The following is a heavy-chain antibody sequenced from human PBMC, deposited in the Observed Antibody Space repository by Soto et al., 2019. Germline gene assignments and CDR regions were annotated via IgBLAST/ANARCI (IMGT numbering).Heavy chain of an antibody. D-gene: IGHD6-13*01. CDR3: ARAWETSSSWYAGDWFDP. CDR2: INAGNGNT. J-gene: IGHJ5*02. V-gene: IGHV1-3*01. Sequence: ASVKVSCKASGYTFTSYAMHLVRQAPGQRLEWMGWINAGNGNTKYSQKFQGRVTITRDTSASTAYMELSSLRSEDAAVYYCARAWETSSSWYAGDWFDPWGQGTLVTVSS. CDR1: GYTFTSYA.